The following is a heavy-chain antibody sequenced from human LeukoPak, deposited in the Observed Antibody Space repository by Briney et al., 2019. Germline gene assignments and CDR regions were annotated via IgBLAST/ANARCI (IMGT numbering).Heavy chain of an antibody. V-gene: IGHV4-39*01. J-gene: IGHJ4*02. CDR3: VRYNSGGYFSEY. CDR2: IYYSVST. Sequence: PSETLSLTCSVSGGSIASYSYHWGWVRQPPGQGLEWIGSIYYSVSTYYNPSLKSRITMSVDTSKNQFSLTLSSVTAADTAVYYCVRYNSGGYFSEYWGPGTLVTVSS. CDR1: GGSIASYSYH. D-gene: IGHD6-25*01.